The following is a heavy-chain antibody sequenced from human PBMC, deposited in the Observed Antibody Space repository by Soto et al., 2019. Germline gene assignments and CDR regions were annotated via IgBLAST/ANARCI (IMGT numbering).Heavy chain of an antibody. CDR1: GFIFSDYW. CDR3: ARARIDY. V-gene: IGHV3-7*03. J-gene: IGHJ4*02. CDR2: ISPEGSEK. Sequence: EVQLVESGGGLVQPGGSLRLSCAVSGFIFSDYWMTWVRQAPGKGLEWVATISPEGSEKYYVDSLKGRFTIPRDNAKNSLSLQMIRLRAEYTALYYCARARIDYWGRGTLIIVSS.